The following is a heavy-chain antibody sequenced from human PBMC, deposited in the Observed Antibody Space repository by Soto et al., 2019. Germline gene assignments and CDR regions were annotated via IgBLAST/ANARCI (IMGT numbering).Heavy chain of an antibody. CDR1: GGSISSYY. V-gene: IGHV4-59*08. Sequence: QVQLQESGPGLVKPSETLSLTCTVPGGSISSYYWSWIRQPPGKGLEWIGYIYYSGSTNYNHSLKSRVTISVNTSKNQFSLKLSSVTAADTAVYYCACLEADYMDVWGKGTTVTVSS. CDR2: IYYSGST. J-gene: IGHJ6*03. CDR3: ACLEADYMDV.